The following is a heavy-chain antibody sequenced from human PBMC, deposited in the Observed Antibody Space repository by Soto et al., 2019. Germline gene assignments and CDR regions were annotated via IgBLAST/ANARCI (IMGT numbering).Heavy chain of an antibody. J-gene: IGHJ4*02. D-gene: IGHD1-26*01. Sequence: SETLSLTCAASGVSFSSSNWWSWVRQPPGKGLEWIGEIYHSGSNNYNPSLKSRVTISVDKSKNQFSLKLSSLTAADTAVYYCAVTGGMGANTIDYWGQGTIVTVYS. V-gene: IGHV4-4*02. CDR3: AVTGGMGANTIDY. CDR1: GVSFSSSNW. CDR2: IYHSGSN.